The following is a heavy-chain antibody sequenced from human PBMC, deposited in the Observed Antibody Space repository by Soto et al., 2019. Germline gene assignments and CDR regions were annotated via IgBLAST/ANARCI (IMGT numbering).Heavy chain of an antibody. CDR3: AADLPDWGAYAFDY. Sequence: GGSLRLSCAASGFTFSSYAMHWVRQAPGKGLEWVAVISYDGSNKYYADSVKGRFTISRDNSKNTLYLQMNSLRAEDSAVYYCAADLPDWGAYAFDYWGQGNLVTVSS. CDR2: ISYDGSNK. J-gene: IGHJ4*02. CDR1: GFTFSSYA. V-gene: IGHV3-30-3*01. D-gene: IGHD3-16*01.